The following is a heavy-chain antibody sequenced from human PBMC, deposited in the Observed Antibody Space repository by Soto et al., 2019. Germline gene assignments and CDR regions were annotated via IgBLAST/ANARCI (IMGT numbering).Heavy chain of an antibody. CDR2: ISYDGSNK. CDR3: AKDDSSSWSPANY. Sequence: PRLSCAASGFTFSSYGMHWVRQAPGKGLEWVAVISYDGSNKYYADSVKGRFTISRDNSKNTLYLQMNSLRAEDTAVYYCAKDDSSSWSPANYWGQGTLVTVSS. D-gene: IGHD6-13*01. V-gene: IGHV3-30*18. CDR1: GFTFSSYG. J-gene: IGHJ4*02.